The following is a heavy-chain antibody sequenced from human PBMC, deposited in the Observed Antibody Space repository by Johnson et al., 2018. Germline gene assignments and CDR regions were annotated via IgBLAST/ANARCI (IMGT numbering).Heavy chain of an antibody. V-gene: IGHV3-33*06. CDR2: IWYDGSNK. CDR3: AKGSISYPYDAFDI. J-gene: IGHJ3*02. CDR1: GFTFSSYG. D-gene: IGHD1-26*01. Sequence: QVQLVESGGGVVQPGRSLRLSCAASGFTFSSYGMHWVRQAPGKGLAWVAVIWYDGSNKYYADSVKGRFTISRDNSKNTLYLQMNSLRAEEPAVYYCAKGSISYPYDAFDIWGHGTMVTVSS.